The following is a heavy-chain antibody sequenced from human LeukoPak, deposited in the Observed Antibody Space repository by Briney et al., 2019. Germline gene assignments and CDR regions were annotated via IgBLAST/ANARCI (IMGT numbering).Heavy chain of an antibody. V-gene: IGHV3-74*01. Sequence: TGGSLRLSCAASGFTFSSYWMHWVRQAPGKGLVWLSHINGDGSSTNYADSVKGRFTISRDNAKNTLYLQMNSLRADDTAVYYCARDNFHDSSGYYPDAFDIWGQGTMVSVSS. CDR1: GFTFSSYW. CDR3: ARDNFHDSSGYYPDAFDI. D-gene: IGHD3-22*01. J-gene: IGHJ3*02. CDR2: INGDGSST.